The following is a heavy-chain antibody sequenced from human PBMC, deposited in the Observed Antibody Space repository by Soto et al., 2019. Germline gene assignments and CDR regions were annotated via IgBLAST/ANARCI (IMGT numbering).Heavy chain of an antibody. CDR1: VGSFSAYY. CDR2: INHRGNT. J-gene: IGHJ6*01. Sequence: SETLSLTCAFYVGSFSAYYWSWIRHPPGKGLERIGEINHRGNTNYNPSLESRVTISVDTSKKRFSLKLSSVIAADTAVYYCARILHGSMLPKSHCYYYGMEVWGQATTVIVS. CDR3: ARILHGSMLPKSHCYYYGMEV. D-gene: IGHD1-26*01. V-gene: IGHV4-34*01.